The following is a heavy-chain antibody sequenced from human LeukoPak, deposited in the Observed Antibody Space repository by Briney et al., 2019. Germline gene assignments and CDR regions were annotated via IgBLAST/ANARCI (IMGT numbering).Heavy chain of an antibody. Sequence: GGSLRLSCAASGFMFSSFWMSWVRQAPGKGLEWVANIKHDGSEKYYVDSVKGRFTISRDNAKNSLYLQMNSLRAEDTAVYYCARDRSRAIYWSQGTPVTVSS. J-gene: IGHJ4*02. V-gene: IGHV3-7*01. CDR2: IKHDGSEK. CDR3: ARDRSRAIY. CDR1: GFMFSSFW.